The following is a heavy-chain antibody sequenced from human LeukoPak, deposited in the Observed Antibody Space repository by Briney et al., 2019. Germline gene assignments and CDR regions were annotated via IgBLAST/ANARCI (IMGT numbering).Heavy chain of an antibody. CDR2: IYSGGST. CDR3: ARDLRGMDV. Sequence: GGSLRLSCAASGFTFSTYSMSWVRQAPGKGLEWVSVIYSGGSTYYADSVKGRFTISRDNSKNTLYLQMNSLRAEDTAVYYCARDLRGMDVWGQGTTVTVSS. CDR1: GFTFSTYS. V-gene: IGHV3-53*01. J-gene: IGHJ6*02.